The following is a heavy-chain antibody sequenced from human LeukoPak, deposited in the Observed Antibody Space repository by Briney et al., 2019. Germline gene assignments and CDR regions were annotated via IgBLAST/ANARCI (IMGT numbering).Heavy chain of an antibody. CDR3: ARAPGYCSSTSCQYP. Sequence: GASVKVSCKASGGTFSSYAISWVRQAPGQGLEWMGWINPNSGGTNYAQKFQGRVTMTRDTSISTAYMELSRLRSDDTAVYYCARAPGYCSSTSCQYPWGQGTLVTVSS. D-gene: IGHD2-2*01. V-gene: IGHV1-2*02. J-gene: IGHJ5*02. CDR1: GGTFSSYA. CDR2: INPNSGGT.